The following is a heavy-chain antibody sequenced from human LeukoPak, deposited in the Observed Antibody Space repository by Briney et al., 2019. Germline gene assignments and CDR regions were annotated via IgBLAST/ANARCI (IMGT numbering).Heavy chain of an antibody. CDR1: GFTFDDYG. J-gene: IGHJ4*02. CDR3: AKSRGWLQLWDY. V-gene: IGHV3-23*01. CDR2: IRGSGSST. D-gene: IGHD5-24*01. Sequence: PGGSLRLSCAASGFTFDDYGMSWVRQAPGKGLEWVSTIRGSGSSTYYADSVKGRFTISRDNSKNTLYLQMNSLRAEDTAVYYCAKSRGWLQLWDYWGQGTLVTVSS.